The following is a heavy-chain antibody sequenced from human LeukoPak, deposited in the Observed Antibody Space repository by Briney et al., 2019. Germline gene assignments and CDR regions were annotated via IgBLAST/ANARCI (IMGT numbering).Heavy chain of an antibody. D-gene: IGHD1-26*01. CDR1: GYTFTSYD. V-gene: IGHV1-8*01. CDR3: ARVSGSYYYYDYGMDV. CDR2: MNPNSGNT. J-gene: IGHJ6*02. Sequence: GASVKVSCKASGYTFTSYDINWVRQATGQGLEWMGWMNPNSGNTGYAQKFQGRVTMTRNTSISTAYMELSSLRSEDTAVYYCARVSGSYYYYDYGMDVWGQGTTVTVSS.